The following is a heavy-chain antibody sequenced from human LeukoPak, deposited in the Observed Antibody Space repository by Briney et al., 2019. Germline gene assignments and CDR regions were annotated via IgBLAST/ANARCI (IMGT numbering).Heavy chain of an antibody. V-gene: IGHV3-15*01. CDR2: IKSETDGATT. CDR3: TLGGGILFSDY. Sequence: PGGSLRLSCAASGFTFTNTWMGWVRQAPGKGLEWVGRIKSETDGATTDYATPGKGRFVISRDDSKNMVYLQMNSLKTEDTAVYYCTLGGGILFSDYWGQGTLVTVSS. J-gene: IGHJ4*02. CDR1: GFTFTNTW. D-gene: IGHD3-16*01.